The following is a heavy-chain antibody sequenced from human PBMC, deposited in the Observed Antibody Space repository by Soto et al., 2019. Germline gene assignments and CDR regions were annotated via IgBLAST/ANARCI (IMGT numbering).Heavy chain of an antibody. J-gene: IGHJ4*02. V-gene: IGHV4-31*03. Sequence: PSETLSLTCTVSGGSISSGGYYWSWIRQHPGKGLEWIGYIYYSGSTYYNPSLKSRVTISVDTSKNQFSLKLSSVTAAGTAVYYCARYSSSVYYFDYWGQGTLVTVSS. CDR2: IYYSGST. CDR3: ARYSSSVYYFDY. D-gene: IGHD6-6*01. CDR1: GGSISSGGYY.